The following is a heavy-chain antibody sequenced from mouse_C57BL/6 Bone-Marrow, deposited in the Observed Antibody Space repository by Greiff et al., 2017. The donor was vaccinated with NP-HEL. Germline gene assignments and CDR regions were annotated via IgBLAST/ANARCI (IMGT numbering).Heavy chain of an antibody. CDR1: GYSFTGYY. J-gene: IGHJ3*01. Sequence: VQLQQSGPELVKPGASVKISCKASGYSFTGYYMNWVKQSPEKSLEWIGEINPSTGGTTYNQKFKAKATLTVDKSSSTASMQLKSLTSEDSAVYYCARRGIYYDYDGFAYWGQGTLVTVSA. V-gene: IGHV1-42*01. D-gene: IGHD2-4*01. CDR2: INPSTGGT. CDR3: ARRGIYYDYDGFAY.